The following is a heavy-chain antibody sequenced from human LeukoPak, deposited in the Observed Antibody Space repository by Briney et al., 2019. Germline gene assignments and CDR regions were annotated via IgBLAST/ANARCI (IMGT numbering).Heavy chain of an antibody. CDR2: ISGSGGST. V-gene: IGHV3-23*01. CDR1: GFTFSTYA. D-gene: IGHD2-15*01. J-gene: IGHJ4*02. CDR3: ASYKGYCSSGSCSGSFDY. Sequence: GSLRLSCAASGFTFSTYAMSWVRQTPGKGLEWVSTISGSGGSTYYADSVKGRFTISRDNSKNTLYLQMNSLRAEDTAVYYCASYKGYCSSGSCSGSFDYWGQGSLVTVSS.